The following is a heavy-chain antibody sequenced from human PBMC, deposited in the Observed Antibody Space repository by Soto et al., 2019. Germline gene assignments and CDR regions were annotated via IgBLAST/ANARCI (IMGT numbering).Heavy chain of an antibody. CDR2: ISYDGSNK. J-gene: IGHJ6*02. Sequence: VGSLRLSCAASGFTFSSYAMHWVRQAPGKGLEWVAVISYDGSNKYYADSVKGRFTISRDNSKNTLYLQMNSLRAEDTAVYYCARDQTIFGVVIFYGMDVWGQGTTVTVS. CDR1: GFTFSSYA. V-gene: IGHV3-30-3*01. D-gene: IGHD3-3*01. CDR3: ARDQTIFGVVIFYGMDV.